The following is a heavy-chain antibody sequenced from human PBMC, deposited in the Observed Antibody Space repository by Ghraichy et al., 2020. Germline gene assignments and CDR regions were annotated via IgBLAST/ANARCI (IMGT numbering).Heavy chain of an antibody. D-gene: IGHD3-22*01. CDR2: IYTSGST. CDR1: GGSISSYY. CDR3: ARQMTNDSSGSIFDY. J-gene: IGHJ4*02. V-gene: IGHV4-4*09. Sequence: SETLSLTCTVSGGSISSYYWSWIRQPPGKGLEWIGYIYTSGSTNYNPSLKSRVTISVDTSKNQFSLKLSSVTAADTAVYYCARQMTNDSSGSIFDYWGQGTLVTVSS.